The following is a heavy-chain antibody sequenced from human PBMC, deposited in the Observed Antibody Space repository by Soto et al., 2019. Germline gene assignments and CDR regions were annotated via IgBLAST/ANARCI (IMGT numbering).Heavy chain of an antibody. V-gene: IGHV3-23*01. J-gene: IGHJ4*02. CDR1: GFTFNSYA. CDR2: ISGSGGST. D-gene: IGHD3-3*01. Sequence: EVQLLESGGGLAQPGGSLRLSCAASGFTFNSYAMTWVRQAPGKGLEWVSAISGSGGSTYYADSVKGRFTISRDNSKNTLFLQMSSLRAEDTATYYCVKEEDFWSGYFDYWGQGIPVTVSS. CDR3: VKEEDFWSGYFDY.